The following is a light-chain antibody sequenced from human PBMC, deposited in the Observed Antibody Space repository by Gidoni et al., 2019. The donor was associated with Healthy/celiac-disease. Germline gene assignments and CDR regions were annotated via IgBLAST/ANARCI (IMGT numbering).Light chain of an antibody. CDR1: TGAVTSGHY. CDR3: LLSYSGARLYV. Sequence: QAVVTQEPSLTVSPGGTVTLTCGSSTGAVTSGHYPYWFQQKPGQASRTLIYDTSNKHSWTPARFSGSLLGGKAALTLSGAQPEDEAEYYCLLSYSGARLYVFGTGTKVTVL. V-gene: IGLV7-46*01. CDR2: DTS. J-gene: IGLJ1*01.